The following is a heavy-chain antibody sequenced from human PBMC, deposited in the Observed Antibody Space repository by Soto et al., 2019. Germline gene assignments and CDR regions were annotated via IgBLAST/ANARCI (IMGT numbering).Heavy chain of an antibody. J-gene: IGHJ3*02. CDR2: IQSGGPT. D-gene: IGHD2-15*01. CDR1: GFTVSSKY. Sequence: PGGSLRLSCAASGFTVSSKYMSWVRQAPGKGLEWVSLIQSGGPTYYADSVKGRFTISRDNSENTVHLQMNSLRAEDTAVYYCAKSGGVAATNDAFDIWGQGTMVTVSS. CDR3: AKSGGVAATNDAFDI. V-gene: IGHV3-66*01.